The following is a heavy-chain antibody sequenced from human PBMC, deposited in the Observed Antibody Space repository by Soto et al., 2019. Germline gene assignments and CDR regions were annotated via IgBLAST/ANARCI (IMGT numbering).Heavy chain of an antibody. CDR2: IYHSGST. Sequence: QLQLQESGSGLVKPSQTLSLTCAVSGGSISSGGYSWSWLRQPPGKGLEWIGYIYHSGSTYYNPSLKSRVTISVDRSKNQFSLKLSTVTAADPAVYYCARVPDRWGQGTLVTVSS. J-gene: IGHJ5*02. CDR1: GGSISSGGYS. V-gene: IGHV4-30-2*01. D-gene: IGHD2-2*01. CDR3: ARVPDR.